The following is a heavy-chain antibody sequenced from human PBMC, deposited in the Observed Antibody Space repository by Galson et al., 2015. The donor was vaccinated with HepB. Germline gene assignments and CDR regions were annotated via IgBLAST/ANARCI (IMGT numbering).Heavy chain of an antibody. CDR3: AGQLGYCSSTSCYRSTAFDY. CDR1: GGSISSYY. J-gene: IGHJ4*02. V-gene: IGHV4-59*08. Sequence: ETLSLTCAVSGGSISSYYWNWIRQPPGKGLEWIGYIYYSGSTNYNPSLKSRVTISVDTSKNQFSLRLSSVTAAGTAVYYCAGQLGYCSSTSCYRSTAFDYWGQGTLVTVSS. CDR2: IYYSGST. D-gene: IGHD2-2*02.